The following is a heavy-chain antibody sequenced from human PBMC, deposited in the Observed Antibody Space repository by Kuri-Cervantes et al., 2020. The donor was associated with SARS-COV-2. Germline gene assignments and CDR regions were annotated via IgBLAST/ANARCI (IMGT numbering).Heavy chain of an antibody. J-gene: IGHJ4*02. Sequence: GESLKISCAASGFTFSGSWMSWVRQAPGKGLEWVSSISSNNSYIYYADSVKGRFTISRDNPQNSLYLQMNSLRAEDTAVYYCARGESGYDPFDYWGQGTLVTVSS. D-gene: IGHD5-12*01. CDR3: ARGESGYDPFDY. CDR1: GFTFSGSW. CDR2: ISSNNSYI. V-gene: IGHV3-21*01.